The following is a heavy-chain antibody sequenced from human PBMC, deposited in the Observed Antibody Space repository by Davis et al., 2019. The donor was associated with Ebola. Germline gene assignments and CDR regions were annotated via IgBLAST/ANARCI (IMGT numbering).Heavy chain of an antibody. J-gene: IGHJ4*02. CDR2: IYDSGIT. V-gene: IGHV4-30-4*03. Sequence: SETLSLTCTVSGVSINSVDYYWSWIREYPGKGLEWIGYIYDSGITHYNPSLQSRLTISLDTSKNHFSLKLTSVTAADTAVYCATVIRGWTSAYWGQGILVTVSS. D-gene: IGHD6-19*01. CDR3: TVIRGWTSAY. CDR1: GVSINSVDYY.